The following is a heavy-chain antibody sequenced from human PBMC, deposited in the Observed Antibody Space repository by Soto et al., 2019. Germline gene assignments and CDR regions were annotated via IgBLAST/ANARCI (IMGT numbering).Heavy chain of an antibody. Sequence: QVQLQESGPGLVKPSQTLSLTCNVSGASISSGTSYWTWIRQHPGEGLEWIGHIYFTGATYSHPSLRSRLTMSVDTSKNQFSLKLTSVTAADTATYYCASIPRRGYSYGIDYWGQGTLVTVSS. CDR2: IYFTGAT. V-gene: IGHV4-31*03. CDR1: GASISSGTSY. J-gene: IGHJ4*02. CDR3: ASIPRRGYSYGIDY. D-gene: IGHD2-21*02.